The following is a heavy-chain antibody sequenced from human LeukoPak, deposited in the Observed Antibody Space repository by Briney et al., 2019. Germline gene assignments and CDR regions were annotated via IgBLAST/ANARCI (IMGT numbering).Heavy chain of an antibody. D-gene: IGHD3-16*01. CDR1: SASISGYY. Sequence: TSGTLSLTCNVSSASISGYYWNWIRQPPGKGLEWIGYIYSSGSTNFNPSLESRVTMSIDTSNNQFSLKLISVTAADTAVYYCARAGGMYNWFDPWGQGTLVTVSS. CDR3: ARAGGMYNWFDP. J-gene: IGHJ5*02. CDR2: IYSSGST. V-gene: IGHV4-59*01.